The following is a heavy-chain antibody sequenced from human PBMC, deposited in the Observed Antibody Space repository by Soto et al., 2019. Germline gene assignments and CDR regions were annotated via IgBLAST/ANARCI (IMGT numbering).Heavy chain of an antibody. V-gene: IGHV4-39*01. CDR3: ARHEGYCSGGSCYRVYYFDY. Sequence: QLQLQESGPGLVKPSETLSLTCTVSGGSISSSSYYWGWIRQPPGKGLEWIGSIYYSGSTYYNPSLKSRVTISVDTSKNQFSLKLSSVTAADTAVYYCARHEGYCSGGSCYRVYYFDYWGQGTLVTVSS. D-gene: IGHD2-15*01. CDR2: IYYSGST. CDR1: GGSISSSSYY. J-gene: IGHJ4*02.